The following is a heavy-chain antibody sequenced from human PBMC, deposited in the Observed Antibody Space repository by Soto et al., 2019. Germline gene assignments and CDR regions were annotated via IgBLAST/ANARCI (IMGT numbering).Heavy chain of an antibody. D-gene: IGHD2-2*01. CDR2: ISAYNGNT. CDR3: ARRRSHCSSTSCYYYYYYYYMDV. Sequence: ASVKVSCKASGYTFTSYGISWVRQAPGQGLEWMGWISAYNGNTNYAQKLQGRVTMTTDTPTSTAYMELRSLRSDDTAVYYCARRRSHCSSTSCYYYYYYYYMDVWGKGTTVTVSS. CDR1: GYTFTSYG. V-gene: IGHV1-18*01. J-gene: IGHJ6*03.